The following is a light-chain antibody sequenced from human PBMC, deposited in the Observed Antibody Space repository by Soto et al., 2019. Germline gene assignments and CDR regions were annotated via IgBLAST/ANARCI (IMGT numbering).Light chain of an antibody. CDR1: SSDIGAYDY. V-gene: IGLV2-14*01. CDR3: SSFTTTYFYV. Sequence: QSALTQPASLSGSPGQSITISCTGTSSDIGAYDYVSWFQQHPGKAPKLMISEVNNRPSGVSTRFSASKSAYTASLTISGLQAEDEADYYCSSFTTTYFYVFGPGTKLTVL. CDR2: EVN. J-gene: IGLJ1*01.